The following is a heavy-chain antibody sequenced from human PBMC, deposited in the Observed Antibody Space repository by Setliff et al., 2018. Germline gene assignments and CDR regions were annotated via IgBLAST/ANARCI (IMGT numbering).Heavy chain of an antibody. CDR1: GGSVGSGSYY. D-gene: IGHD5-12*01. CDR3: ASGGDGYNYGGVDY. Sequence: KPSETLSLTCIVSGGSVGSGSYYWSWIRQPAGKGLEWIGRIYTSGSTNYNPSLKSRVTISVDTSKNQFSLKLSSVTAADTAVYYCASGGDGYNYGGVDYWGQGTLVTVSS. V-gene: IGHV4-61*02. J-gene: IGHJ4*02. CDR2: IYTSGST.